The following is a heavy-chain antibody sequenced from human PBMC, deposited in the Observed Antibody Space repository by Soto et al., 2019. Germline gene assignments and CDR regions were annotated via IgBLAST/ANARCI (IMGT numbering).Heavy chain of an antibody. CDR1: GFSLTTSGVG. Sequence: QITLNESGPTVVRPTETLTLTCRFSGFSLTTSGVGVGWIRQSPGKAPEWLALIYWDDDKRYSASLKSRLTITKDTPKNQVVLTVSDLDPTDTATYYCAHRVLRTVFGLVTTTAIYFDSWGQGTPVAVSS. D-gene: IGHD3-3*01. V-gene: IGHV2-5*02. CDR3: AHRVLRTVFGLVTTTAIYFDS. J-gene: IGHJ4*02. CDR2: IYWDDDK.